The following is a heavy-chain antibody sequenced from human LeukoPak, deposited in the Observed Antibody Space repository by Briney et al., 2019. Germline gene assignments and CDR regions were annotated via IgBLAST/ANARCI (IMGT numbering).Heavy chain of an antibody. Sequence: PSETLSLTCTVSGGSISGYYYNWIRQPPGKGLEWIGYIYYSGSNNYNPSLKSRVTISLDTSKNQFSLKLSSVTTADTAVYYCARSVVTLYWYFDLWGRGTLVTVSS. CDR1: GGSISGYY. V-gene: IGHV4-59*01. D-gene: IGHD4-23*01. CDR2: IYYSGSN. J-gene: IGHJ2*01. CDR3: ARSVVTLYWYFDL.